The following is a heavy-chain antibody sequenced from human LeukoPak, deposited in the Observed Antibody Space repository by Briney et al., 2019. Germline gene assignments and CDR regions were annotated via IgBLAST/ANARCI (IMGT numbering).Heavy chain of an antibody. Sequence: GGSLRLSCAASGFTFSSYAMHWVRQAPGKGLEYVSAISSNGGSTYYANSVKGRFTISRDNSKNTLYLQMGSLRAEDMAVYYCASDGSQLWPNPPGAFDIWGQGTMVTVSS. D-gene: IGHD5-18*01. CDR1: GFTFSSYA. V-gene: IGHV3-64*01. J-gene: IGHJ3*02. CDR2: ISSNGGST. CDR3: ASDGSQLWPNPPGAFDI.